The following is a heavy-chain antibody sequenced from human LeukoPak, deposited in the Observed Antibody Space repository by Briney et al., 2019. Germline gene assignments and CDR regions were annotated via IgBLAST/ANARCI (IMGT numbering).Heavy chain of an antibody. CDR3: ARVMTSAWREIVFYFDL. Sequence: SETLSLTCSVSGGSIGISTYEWGWLRQPPGKGLDWIANIYYSESTHYNSSLKRRGTISVDTSKKQFSLKLSSVTAADTAVYYCARVMTSAWREIVFYFDLWGHGAPVTVSS. CDR1: GGSIGISTYE. CDR2: IYYSEST. V-gene: IGHV4-39*07. J-gene: IGHJ2*01. D-gene: IGHD5/OR15-5a*01.